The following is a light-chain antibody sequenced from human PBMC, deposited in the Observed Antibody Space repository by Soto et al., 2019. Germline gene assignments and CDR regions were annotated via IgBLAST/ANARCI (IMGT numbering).Light chain of an antibody. V-gene: IGKV2-24*01. CDR3: MQGSQIPWT. CDR2: QIS. J-gene: IGKJ1*01. CDR1: QSLVRSDGNTF. Sequence: DIVLTQTPLSSPVTLGQPASISCRSSQSLVRSDGNTFLSWLQYRPGQPPRLLIYQISNRLSGVPDRFSGSGAGTDFTLKSSRVEAEDVGVYYCMQGSQIPWTFGQGTKVEIK.